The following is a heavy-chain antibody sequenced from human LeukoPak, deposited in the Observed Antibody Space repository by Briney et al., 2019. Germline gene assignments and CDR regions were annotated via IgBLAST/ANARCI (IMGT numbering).Heavy chain of an antibody. J-gene: IGHJ4*02. D-gene: IGHD3-10*01. V-gene: IGHV1-2*02. CDR3: ARGVYGSGSYYIPSDY. CDR1: GYTFTGYY. CDR2: INPNSGGT. Sequence: ASVKVSCKASGYTFTGYYMHWVRQAPAQGLEWMGWINPNSGGTNYAQKFQGRVTMTRDTSISTAYMELSRLRSDDTAVYYCARGVYGSGSYYIPSDYWGQGTLVTVSS.